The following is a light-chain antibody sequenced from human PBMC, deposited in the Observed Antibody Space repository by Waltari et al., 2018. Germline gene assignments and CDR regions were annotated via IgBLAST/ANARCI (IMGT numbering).Light chain of an antibody. CDR1: NVGSIT. J-gene: IGLJ3*02. Sequence: SYVLTQPPSVSVAPGQTARINWGGNNVGSITVHWYQQKPGQAPVLVVYDDSDRPSGIPELFSGSNSENTSTATLTISRVEAGDEADYYCQVWDRSSDQRVFGGGTKLTVL. CDR3: QVWDRSSDQRV. V-gene: IGLV3-21*02. CDR2: DDS.